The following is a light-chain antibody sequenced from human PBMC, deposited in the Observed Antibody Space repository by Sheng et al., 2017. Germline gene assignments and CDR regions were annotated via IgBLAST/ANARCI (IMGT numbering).Light chain of an antibody. V-gene: IGKV1-39*01. J-gene: IGKJ3*01. CDR3: QQSYTVLFT. CDR1: QSIITY. CDR2: AAS. Sequence: DIQMTQSPSSLSASVGDRVTITCRASQSIITYLSWYQQKPGKAPKLLISAASSLQSGVPSRFSGSGSGTEFTLTISSLQPEDFATYYCQQSYTVLFTFGPGTTVDI.